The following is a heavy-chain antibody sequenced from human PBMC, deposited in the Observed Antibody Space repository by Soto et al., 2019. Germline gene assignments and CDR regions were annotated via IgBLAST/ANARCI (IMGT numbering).Heavy chain of an antibody. D-gene: IGHD2-15*01. J-gene: IGHJ6*03. V-gene: IGHV1-58*02. CDR1: GFTFTSSA. CDR2: IVVGSGNT. CDR3: AAYSGGRYYYYMDV. Sequence: SVKVSCKASGFTFTSSAMQWVRQARGQRLEWIGWIVVGSGNTNYAQKFQERVTITWDMSTSTAYMELSSLRSEDTAVYYCAAYSGGRYYYYMDVWGTGTTVTVSS.